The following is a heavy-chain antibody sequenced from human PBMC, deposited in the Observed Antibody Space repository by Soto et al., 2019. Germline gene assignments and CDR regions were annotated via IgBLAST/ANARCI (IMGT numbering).Heavy chain of an antibody. J-gene: IGHJ6*01. CDR1: RYSFTSYW. D-gene: IGHD2-15*01. CDR3: ARRSGYCSGGSCYSTHYGMDG. Sequence: RGESLKISCKGSRYSFTSYWISWVRQMPRKRQERMGRTELTDPYTNYSPSFHVHVTISADKSISTAYLQPTRLKASHTAMYYCARRSGYCSGGSCYSTHYGMDGWRKWTTVTVGS. V-gene: IGHV5-10-1*01. CDR2: TELTDPYT.